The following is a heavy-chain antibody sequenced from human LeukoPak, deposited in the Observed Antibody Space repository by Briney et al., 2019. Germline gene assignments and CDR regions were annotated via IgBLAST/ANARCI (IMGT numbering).Heavy chain of an antibody. D-gene: IGHD3-9*01. CDR2: INHSGST. CDR1: GGSFSGYY. J-gene: IGHJ6*03. Sequence: SSETLSLTCAVYGGSFSGYYWSWIRQPPGKGLEWIGEINHSGSTNYNPSLKSRVTISVDTSKNQFSLKLSSVTAADTAVYYCARGLSLTGYSVYYYYYMDVWGKGTTVTVSS. V-gene: IGHV4-34*01. CDR3: ARGLSLTGYSVYYYYYMDV.